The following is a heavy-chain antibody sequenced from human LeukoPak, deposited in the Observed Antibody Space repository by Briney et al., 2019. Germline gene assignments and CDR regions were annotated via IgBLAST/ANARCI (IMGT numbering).Heavy chain of an antibody. CDR1: GFTVSSNY. CDR2: IYSGGST. V-gene: IGHV3-53*05. D-gene: IGHD3-9*01. CDR3: ARAPPYYDILTGYYKDYYYYGMDV. Sequence: AGGSLRLSCAASGFTVSSNYMSWVRQAPGKGLEWVSVIYSGGSTYYADSVKGRFTISRDNSKNTLYLQMNSLRAEDTAVYYCARAPPYYDILTGYYKDYYYYGMDVWGQGTTVTVSS. J-gene: IGHJ6*02.